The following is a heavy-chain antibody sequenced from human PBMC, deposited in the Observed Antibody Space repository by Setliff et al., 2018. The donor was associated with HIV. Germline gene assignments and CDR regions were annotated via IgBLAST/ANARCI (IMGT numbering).Heavy chain of an antibody. V-gene: IGHV1-2*02. Sequence: VKVSCKASGYSFSDYYIHWVRQAPGHGFQWMGWISPKYGGTNYAQNFQGRVTMTRDTSISTAYMELSSLGSDDTAVYFCARATNYYDSSNYYMDVWGKGTTVTVSS. CDR2: ISPKYGGT. CDR3: ARATNYYDSSNYYMDV. D-gene: IGHD3-22*01. CDR1: GYSFSDYY. J-gene: IGHJ6*03.